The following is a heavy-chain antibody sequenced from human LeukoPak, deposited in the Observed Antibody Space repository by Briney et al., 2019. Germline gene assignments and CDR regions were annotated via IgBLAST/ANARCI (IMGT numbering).Heavy chain of an antibody. CDR2: IYTSGST. CDR3: ARKNSGSYREFDY. Sequence: PSETLSLTCTVSGGSISSYYWSWIRQPAGKGLEWIGRIYTSGSTNYNASLKSRVSMSVDTSKNQFSLKLSSVTAADTAVFYCARKNSGSYREFDYWGQGTLVTASS. D-gene: IGHD1-26*01. V-gene: IGHV4-4*07. CDR1: GGSISSYY. J-gene: IGHJ4*02.